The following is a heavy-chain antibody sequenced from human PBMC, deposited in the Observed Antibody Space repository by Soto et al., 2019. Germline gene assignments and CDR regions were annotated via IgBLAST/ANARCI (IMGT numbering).Heavy chain of an antibody. CDR2: ISYAGNNK. CDR3: ARAGCDGGSCYTLVGLRYGMDV. Sequence: QVQLVESGGGVVQPGRSLRLSCAASGFTFSSYVMYWVRQAPGKGLEWVVVISYAGNNKYYADSVKGRFTISRDNSKNKLYLQMNSLRAEDTAVYYCARAGCDGGSCYTLVGLRYGMDVWGQGTTVTVSS. J-gene: IGHJ6*02. D-gene: IGHD2-15*01. V-gene: IGHV3-30-3*01. CDR1: GFTFSSYV.